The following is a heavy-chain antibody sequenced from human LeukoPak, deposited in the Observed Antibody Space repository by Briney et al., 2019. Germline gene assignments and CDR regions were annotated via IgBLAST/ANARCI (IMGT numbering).Heavy chain of an antibody. D-gene: IGHD2-15*01. Sequence: PGGSLRLSCAASGFTFSSYGMHWVRQAPGKGLEWVAVISYDGSNKYYADSVKGRFTISRDNSKNTLYLRMNSLRAEDTAVYYCAKMRGEYCSGGSCYGNWFDPWGQGTLVTVSS. J-gene: IGHJ5*02. CDR2: ISYDGSNK. CDR1: GFTFSSYG. V-gene: IGHV3-30*18. CDR3: AKMRGEYCSGGSCYGNWFDP.